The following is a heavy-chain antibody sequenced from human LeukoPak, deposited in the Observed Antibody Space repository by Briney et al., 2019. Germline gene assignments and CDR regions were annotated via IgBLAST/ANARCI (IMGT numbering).Heavy chain of an antibody. Sequence: GGSLRLSCGASGFTFSSYWMSWVRQAPGKGLEWVANIKEDGSEEYYVDSVKGRFTISRDNAKNSLYLQMNSPRAEDTAVYYCARGSSLDHDAFDIWGQGTMVTVSS. CDR1: GFTFSSYW. CDR3: ARGSSLDHDAFDI. CDR2: IKEDGSEE. J-gene: IGHJ3*02. V-gene: IGHV3-7*01.